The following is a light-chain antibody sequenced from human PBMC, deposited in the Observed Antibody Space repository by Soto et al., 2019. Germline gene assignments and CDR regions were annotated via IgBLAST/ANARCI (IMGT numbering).Light chain of an antibody. CDR1: QGISSW. V-gene: IGKV1-12*01. CDR3: QQNYITPPWT. CDR2: AAS. J-gene: IGKJ1*01. Sequence: DIQMTQSPSSVSASVGDRVTITCRANQGISSWLAWYQQKPGKAPKLLIFAASNLQSGVPSRFSGSGSGTDFTLTISSLQAEDFATYYCQQNYITPPWTFGPGTKVEVK.